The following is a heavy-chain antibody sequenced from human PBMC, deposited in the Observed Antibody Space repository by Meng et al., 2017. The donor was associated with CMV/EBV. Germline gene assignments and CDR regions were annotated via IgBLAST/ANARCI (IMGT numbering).Heavy chain of an antibody. V-gene: IGHV1-69*10. CDR2: IIPILGIA. J-gene: IGHJ4*02. D-gene: IGHD2-2*01. CDR1: VGTFSSYA. CDR3: AIQLGYCSSTSCERDFDY. Sequence: SVKVSCKASVGTFSSYAISWVRPAPGQGLEWMGGIIPILGIANYAQKFQGRVTITADKSTSTAYMELSSLRSEDTAVYYCAIQLGYCSSTSCERDFDYWGQGTLVTVSS.